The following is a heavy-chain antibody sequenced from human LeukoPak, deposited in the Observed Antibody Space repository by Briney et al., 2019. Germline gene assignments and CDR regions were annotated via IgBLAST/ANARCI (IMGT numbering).Heavy chain of an antibody. D-gene: IGHD3-9*01. V-gene: IGHV1-18*01. J-gene: IGHJ6*03. Sequence: ASVKVSCKASGYTFTSYGISWVRQAPGQGLEWMGWISAYNGNTNYAQKLQGRVTMTTDTSTSTAYMELRSLRSDDTAVYYCARGPSIRPGHDILTGPYYYYYMDVWGKGTTVTVSS. CDR3: ARGPSIRPGHDILTGPYYYYYMDV. CDR2: ISAYNGNT. CDR1: GYTFTSYG.